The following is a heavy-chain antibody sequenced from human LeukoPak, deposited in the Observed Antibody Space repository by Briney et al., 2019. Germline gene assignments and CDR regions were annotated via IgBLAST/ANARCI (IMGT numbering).Heavy chain of an antibody. CDR1: GGTFSSYA. V-gene: IGHV1-69*05. CDR3: ARGAYPATAGPFDY. J-gene: IGHJ4*02. CDR2: IIPIFGTA. D-gene: IGHD5-12*01. Sequence: PVKVSCKASGGTFSSYAISWVRQAPGQGLEWMGGIIPIFGTANYAQKFQGRVTITTDESTSTAYMELSSLRSEDTAVYYCARGAYPATAGPFDYWGQGTLVTVSS.